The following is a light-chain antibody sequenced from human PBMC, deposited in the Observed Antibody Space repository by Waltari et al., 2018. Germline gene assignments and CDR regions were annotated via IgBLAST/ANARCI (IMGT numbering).Light chain of an antibody. V-gene: IGKV3-20*01. CDR2: DAS. CDR3: QKYGTLPAT. J-gene: IGKJ1*01. CDR1: QSVSKY. Sequence: EIVLTQSPGTLSLSPGERATLSCRASQSVSKYLAWYQQKPGQAPRLLIYDASTRATGIPDRFSGSGWGKDFSLTISRLEPEDFAVYYCQKYGTLPATFGQGTKVQ.